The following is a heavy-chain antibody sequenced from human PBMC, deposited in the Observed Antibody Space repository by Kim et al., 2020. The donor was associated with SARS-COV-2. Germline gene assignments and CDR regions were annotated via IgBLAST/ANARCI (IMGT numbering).Heavy chain of an antibody. V-gene: IGHV3-53*01. D-gene: IGHD2-15*01. J-gene: IGHJ6*02. Sequence: GGSLRLSCAASGFTVSSNYMSWVRQAPGKGLEWVSVIYSGGSTYYADSVKGRFTISRDNSKNTLYLQMNSLRAEDTAVYYCARTGYCSGGSCYLYYYYYGMDVWGQGTTVTVSS. CDR2: IYSGGST. CDR3: ARTGYCSGGSCYLYYYYYGMDV. CDR1: GFTVSSNY.